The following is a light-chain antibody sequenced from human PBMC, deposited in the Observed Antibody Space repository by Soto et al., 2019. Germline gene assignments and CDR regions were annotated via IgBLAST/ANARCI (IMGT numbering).Light chain of an antibody. CDR3: LQDDDYPFT. V-gene: IGKV1-6*01. Sequence: AIPLTQSPSSLSASVGDRVTITCRASQGISSYLAWYQQKPGKAPKFLIFAASNLQSGVPSRFSGSGSGTDFTLTISSLQPEDFATYFCLQDDDYPFTFGGGTKVEIK. J-gene: IGKJ4*01. CDR2: AAS. CDR1: QGISSY.